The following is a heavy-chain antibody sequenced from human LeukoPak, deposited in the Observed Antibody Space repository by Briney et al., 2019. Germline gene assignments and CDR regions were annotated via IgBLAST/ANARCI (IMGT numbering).Heavy chain of an antibody. V-gene: IGHV3-66*01. CDR2: LYSGGST. J-gene: IGHJ4*02. CDR3: TRGSDRGRNYDFYY. D-gene: IGHD1-26*01. CDR1: GFIVSSNY. Sequence: QPGGSLRLSCEASGFIVSSNYMSWVRQAPGKGLEWVSSLYSGGSTYYAESVKGRFTISRDNSQNTLFLQMNSLRVEDTALYYCTRGSDRGRNYDFYYWGQGTLVTVSS.